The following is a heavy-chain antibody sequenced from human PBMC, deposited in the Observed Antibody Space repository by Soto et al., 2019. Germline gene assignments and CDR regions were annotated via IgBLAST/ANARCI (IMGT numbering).Heavy chain of an antibody. CDR2: ISGSGGSP. CDR1: GFSFGTYT. J-gene: IGHJ4*02. D-gene: IGHD2-8*01. Sequence: PGGSLRLSCAASGFSFGTYTMSWVRRAPGKGLEWVSAISGSGGSPSYADSVQGRFTISRDNPKKTLYLQMNSLRAEDTAVYYCAKARCTTSNCYVPDYWGQGTLVTVSS. V-gene: IGHV3-23*01. CDR3: AKARCTTSNCYVPDY.